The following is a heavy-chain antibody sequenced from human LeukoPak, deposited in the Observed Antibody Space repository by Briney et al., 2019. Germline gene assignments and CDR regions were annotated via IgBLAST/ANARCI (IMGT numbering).Heavy chain of an antibody. CDR2: ISGSGDNT. V-gene: IGHV3-23*01. J-gene: IGHJ4*02. D-gene: IGHD4-17*01. Sequence: GGSLRLSCAASGFTFTSYSFNWGRQAPGKGVEWVSAISGSGDNTYNADSVKGRFTISRDNSKNSLYLQMNSLRPEDTAVYYCAKDDGDHDFDYWGQGTLVTVSS. CDR3: AKDDGDHDFDY. CDR1: GFTFTSYS.